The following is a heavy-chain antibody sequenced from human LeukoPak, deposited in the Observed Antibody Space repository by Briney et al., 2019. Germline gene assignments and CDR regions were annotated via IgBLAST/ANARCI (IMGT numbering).Heavy chain of an antibody. V-gene: IGHV4-39*01. CDR2: IYYSGST. J-gene: IGHJ1*01. CDR3: ATPGPPILAYCGGDCYRNFQH. D-gene: IGHD2-21*01. Sequence: SETLSLTCTVSGGAISNTSYYWGWIRQPPGKGLEWIGSIYYSGSTYYNPSLKSRVTISVDTSKNQFSLKLSSVTAADTAVYYCATPGPPILAYCGGDCYRNFQHWGQGTLVTVSS. CDR1: GGAISNTSYY.